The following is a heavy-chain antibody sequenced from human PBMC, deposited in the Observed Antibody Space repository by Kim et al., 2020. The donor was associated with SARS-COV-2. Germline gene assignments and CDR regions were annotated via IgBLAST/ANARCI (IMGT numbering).Heavy chain of an antibody. CDR3: AREPSAESP. CDR2: INRDGDEI. Sequence: GGSLRLSCTGSGFTIGTDWMTWVRQAPGKGPEWVANINRDGDEINYVDSVKGRFTISRDNTKDSLYLQMNSLRAEDTAVYYCAREPSAESPWGHGILVTVSS. J-gene: IGHJ5*02. V-gene: IGHV3-7*03. CDR1: GFTIGTDW.